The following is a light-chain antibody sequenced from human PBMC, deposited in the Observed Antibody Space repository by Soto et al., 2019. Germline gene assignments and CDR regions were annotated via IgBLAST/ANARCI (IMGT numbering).Light chain of an antibody. CDR2: GAS. CDR3: QQYKSWPPLT. Sequence: DIVMTQSQAILSVSLGERATLSCLASQSISDNLAWYQQRSCQAPRLLIYGASTRATGVPARFSGSGSGTEFTHTISSLQSDDFAIYYCQQYKSWPPLTFGGGTKVE. CDR1: QSISDN. V-gene: IGKV3-15*01. J-gene: IGKJ4*01.